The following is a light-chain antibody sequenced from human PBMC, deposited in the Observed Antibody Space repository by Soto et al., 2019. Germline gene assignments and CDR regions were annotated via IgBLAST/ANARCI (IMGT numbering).Light chain of an antibody. Sequence: DVPMTQSPSSLSASVEDRVTITCRASQSISSYLNWYQQKPGKAPKLLIYAASSLQSGVPSRFSGGRSRTDFPLTISSLQPEDYATYYCQHSYSTLGFTFGPGTKVDIK. CDR2: AAS. V-gene: IGKV1-39*01. J-gene: IGKJ3*01. CDR1: QSISSY. CDR3: QHSYSTLGFT.